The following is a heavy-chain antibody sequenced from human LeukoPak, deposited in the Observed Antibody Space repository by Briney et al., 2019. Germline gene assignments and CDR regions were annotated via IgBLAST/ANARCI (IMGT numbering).Heavy chain of an antibody. D-gene: IGHD5-24*01. CDR3: ARDPVEMATIFFDY. Sequence: GRSLRLSCAASGFTFSTYTMHWVRQAPGKGLEWVAVISYDGSNKYYADSVKGRFTISRDNSKNTLYLRMNSLTGEDTAVYYCARDPVEMATIFFDYWGQGTLVTVSS. J-gene: IGHJ4*02. CDR1: GFTFSTYT. V-gene: IGHV3-30-3*01. CDR2: ISYDGSNK.